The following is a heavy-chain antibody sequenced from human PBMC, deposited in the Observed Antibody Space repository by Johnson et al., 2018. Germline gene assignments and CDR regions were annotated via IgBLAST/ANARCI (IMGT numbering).Heavy chain of an antibody. CDR2: VAYEGNNK. Sequence: QVQLVETGGGVVQXGKSXRLXCTASGFIFSNYGMHWVRQAPGKGLEWLAVVAYEGNNKYYADSVKGRFTISRDNSKNTFYLQMNSLTTDDTAVYYCARDDYPAGSFDPPDAFDVWGQGTVVTVSS. V-gene: IGHV3-30*03. CDR3: ARDDYPAGSFDPPDAFDV. D-gene: IGHD3-10*01. CDR1: GFIFSNYG. J-gene: IGHJ3*01.